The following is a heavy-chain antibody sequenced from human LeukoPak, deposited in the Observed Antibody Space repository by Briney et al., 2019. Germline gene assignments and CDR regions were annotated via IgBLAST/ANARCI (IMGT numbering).Heavy chain of an antibody. CDR3: ARESFSSSWYWWFDP. D-gene: IGHD6-13*01. Sequence: SETLSLTCTVSGGSISSGSYYWSWIRQPAGEGLEWIGRIYTSGSTNYNPSLKSRVTISVDTSKNQFSLKLSSVTAADTAVYYCARESFSSSWYWWFDPWGQGTLVTVSS. V-gene: IGHV4-61*02. CDR1: GGSISSGSYY. J-gene: IGHJ5*02. CDR2: IYTSGST.